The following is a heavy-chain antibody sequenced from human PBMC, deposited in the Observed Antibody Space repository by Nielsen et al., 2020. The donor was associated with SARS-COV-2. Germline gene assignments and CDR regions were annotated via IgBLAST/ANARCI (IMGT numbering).Heavy chain of an antibody. Sequence: SETLSLTCTVSGGSISSGDYYWSWIRQPPGKGLEWIGYIYYSGSTYYNPSLKSRVTISVDTSKNQFSLKLSSVTAADTAVYYCARARSSSWSGYFDLWGRGTLVTVSS. CDR3: ARARSSSWSGYFDL. CDR1: GGSISSGDYY. D-gene: IGHD6-13*01. V-gene: IGHV4-30-4*02. CDR2: IYYSGST. J-gene: IGHJ2*01.